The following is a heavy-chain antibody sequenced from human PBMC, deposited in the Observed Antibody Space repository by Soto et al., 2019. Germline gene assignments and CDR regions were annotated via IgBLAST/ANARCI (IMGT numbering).Heavy chain of an antibody. D-gene: IGHD6-19*01. J-gene: IGHJ4*02. CDR3: ARDGAVAGHGGLGY. Sequence: LRLSCAASGFTFSSYEMNWVRQAPGKGLEWVSYISSSGSTIYYADSVKGRFTISRDNAKNSLYLQMNSLRAEDTAVYYCARDGAVAGHGGLGYWGQGTLVTVSS. CDR2: ISSSGSTI. CDR1: GFTFSSYE. V-gene: IGHV3-48*03.